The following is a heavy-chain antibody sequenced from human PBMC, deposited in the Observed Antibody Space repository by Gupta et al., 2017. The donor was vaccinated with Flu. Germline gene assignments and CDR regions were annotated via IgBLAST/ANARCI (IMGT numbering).Heavy chain of an antibody. J-gene: IGHJ4*02. CDR2: IYYSGST. D-gene: IGHD3-22*01. Sequence: QPPGKGLEWIGSIYYSGSTYYNPSLKSRVTIPVDTSKNQFSLKLSSVTAADTAVYYCARQDDYDSSGYYFDYWGQGTLVTVSS. V-gene: IGHV4-39*01. CDR3: ARQDDYDSSGYYFDY.